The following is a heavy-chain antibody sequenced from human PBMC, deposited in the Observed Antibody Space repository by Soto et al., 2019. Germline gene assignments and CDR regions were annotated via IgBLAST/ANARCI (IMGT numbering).Heavy chain of an antibody. V-gene: IGHV4-34*01. J-gene: IGHJ6*03. CDR2: INHSGST. D-gene: IGHD3-3*01. Sequence: PSETLSLTCAVYGGSFSGYYWSWIRQPPGKGLEWIGEINHSGSTNYNPSLKSRVTISVDTSKNQFSLKLSSVTAADTAVYYCARRTYYDFWSVYSRAYTYYMDVWGKGTTVTVSS. CDR3: ARRTYYDFWSVYSRAYTYYMDV. CDR1: GGSFSGYY.